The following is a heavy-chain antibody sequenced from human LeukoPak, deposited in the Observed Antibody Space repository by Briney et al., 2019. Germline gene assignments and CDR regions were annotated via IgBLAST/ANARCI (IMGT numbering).Heavy chain of an antibody. CDR1: RFTFSSYG. CDR3: AKDIGAVAGTHYFDY. D-gene: IGHD6-19*01. J-gene: IGHJ4*02. Sequence: GGSLRLSCATSRFTFSSYGMHWVRHAPGKGLEWVAFIRYDGSIKYYADSVKGRFTISRDNSRNTLYLQMNYLRAEDTAVYYCAKDIGAVAGTHYFDYWGQGTLVTVSS. CDR2: IRYDGSIK. V-gene: IGHV3-30*02.